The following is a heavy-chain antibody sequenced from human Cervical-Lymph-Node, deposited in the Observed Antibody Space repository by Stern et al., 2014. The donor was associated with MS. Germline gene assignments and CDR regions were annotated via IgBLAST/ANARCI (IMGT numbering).Heavy chain of an antibody. V-gene: IGHV3-30-3*01. Sequence: DQLVESGGGVVQPGRSLRLSCVASGFTFSNYAMHWVRQAPGKGLEWGALISPGGSNKYYADSVKGRFTISRDNSKNTLYLQMNSLRAEDTAVYYCAREHYYDSTVYYPLFDCWGQGTLVTVSS. CDR1: GFTFSNYA. CDR2: ISPGGSNK. D-gene: IGHD3-22*01. CDR3: AREHYYDSTVYYPLFDC. J-gene: IGHJ4*02.